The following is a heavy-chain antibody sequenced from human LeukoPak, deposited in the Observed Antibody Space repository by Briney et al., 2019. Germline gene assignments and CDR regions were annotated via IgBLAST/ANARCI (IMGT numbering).Heavy chain of an antibody. J-gene: IGHJ6*02. CDR1: GYSFTSYW. CDR3: ARLSPAAMSLHYYGMDV. CDR2: IYPGDSDT. V-gene: IGHV5-51*01. D-gene: IGHD2-2*01. Sequence: GESLKISCKGSGYSFTSYWIGWVRQMPGKGLEWMGIIYPGDSDTRYSPSLQGQVTISADKSISTAYLQWSSLKASDTAMYYCARLSPAAMSLHYYGMDVWGQGTTVTVSS.